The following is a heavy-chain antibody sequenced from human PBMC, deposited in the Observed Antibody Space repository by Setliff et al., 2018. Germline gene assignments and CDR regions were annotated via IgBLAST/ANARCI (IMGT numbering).Heavy chain of an antibody. CDR1: GYTFTNYG. CDR3: ARGPLDFVVTPAAAKFDY. Sequence: GASVKVSCKASGYTFTNYGITWVRQAPGQGLEWMGWIRPHNGNTAYAQKFQDRVILTTDTSTTTVYMELRSLRSDDTDVYYCARGPLDFVVTPAAAKFDYWGQGTLVTVSS. D-gene: IGHD2-2*01. V-gene: IGHV1-18*01. J-gene: IGHJ4*02. CDR2: IRPHNGNT.